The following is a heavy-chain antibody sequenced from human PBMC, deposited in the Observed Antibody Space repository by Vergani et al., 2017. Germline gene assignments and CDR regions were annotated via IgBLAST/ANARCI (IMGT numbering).Heavy chain of an antibody. J-gene: IGHJ4*02. CDR1: GGTFSSYA. D-gene: IGHD3-9*01. Sequence: QVQLVQSGAEVKKPGSSVKVSCKASGGTFSSYAISWVRQAPGQGLEWMGRIIPILGIANYAQKLQGRVTMTTDTSTSTAYMELRSLRSDDTAVYYCARDSGLARLVTHTIDYWGQGTLVTVSS. CDR2: IIPILGIA. CDR3: ARDSGLARLVTHTIDY. V-gene: IGHV1-69*04.